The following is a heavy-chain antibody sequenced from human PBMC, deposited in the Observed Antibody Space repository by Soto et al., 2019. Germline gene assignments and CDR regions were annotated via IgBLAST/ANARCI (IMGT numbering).Heavy chain of an antibody. CDR2: TYYRSRWYN. CDR3: AGTTSHQWYYMDV. J-gene: IGHJ6*03. CDR1: GDSVSRNSAA. Sequence: SQTLSLTCVVSGDSVSRNSAAWDWIRLSPSRGLEWLARTYYRSRWYNDYAVSVRSRITVNPDTSKNQFSLQLTSVTPEDTAVYYCAGTTSHQWYYMDVWGKGTTVTVSS. V-gene: IGHV6-1*01. D-gene: IGHD1-1*01.